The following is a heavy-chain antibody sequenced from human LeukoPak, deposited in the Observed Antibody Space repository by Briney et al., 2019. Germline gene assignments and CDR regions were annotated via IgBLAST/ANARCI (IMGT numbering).Heavy chain of an antibody. D-gene: IGHD4-23*01. V-gene: IGHV4-59*08. CDR1: GVSISSHY. Sequence: SETLSLTCTVSGVSISSHYWSWIRQSPGKGPEWIGYILYSASINYNPSLKSRVTISVDTSKSQISLRLNSVTAADTAVYYCARQNYGGNSWHFDYWGQGTLVTVSS. J-gene: IGHJ4*02. CDR3: ARQNYGGNSWHFDY. CDR2: ILYSASI.